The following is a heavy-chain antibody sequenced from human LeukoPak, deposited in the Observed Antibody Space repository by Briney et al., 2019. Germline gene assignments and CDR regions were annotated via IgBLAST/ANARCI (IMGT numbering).Heavy chain of an antibody. V-gene: IGHV4-39*01. J-gene: IGHJ4*02. CDR1: GGSISSSSYY. Sequence: SETLSLTCTVSGGSISSSSYYWGWIRQPPGKGLEWIGSIYYSGSTYYNPSLKSRVTISVDTSKNQFSLKLSSVTAADTAVYYCARHARITEYYFDYWGQGTLVTVSS. D-gene: IGHD3-10*01. CDR3: ARHARITEYYFDY. CDR2: IYYSGST.